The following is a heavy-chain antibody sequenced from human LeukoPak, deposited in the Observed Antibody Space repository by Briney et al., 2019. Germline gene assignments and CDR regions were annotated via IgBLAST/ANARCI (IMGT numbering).Heavy chain of an antibody. CDR2: IYYSGST. D-gene: IGHD1-14*01. Sequence: SETLSLTCTVSGGSISSYYWSWIRQPPGKGLEWIGYIYYSGSTNYNPSLKSRVTMSVDTSKNQFSLKLSSVTAADTAVYYCARERNGRGWFDPWGQGTLVTVSS. V-gene: IGHV4-59*01. CDR3: ARERNGRGWFDP. CDR1: GGSISSYY. J-gene: IGHJ5*02.